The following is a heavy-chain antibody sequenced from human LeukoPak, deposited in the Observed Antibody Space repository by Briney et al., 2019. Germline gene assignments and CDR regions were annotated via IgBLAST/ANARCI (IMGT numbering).Heavy chain of an antibody. J-gene: IGHJ3*02. CDR1: GFTFSSYG. CDR3: AKTRAGEMATIGAFDI. D-gene: IGHD5-24*01. V-gene: IGHV3-30*18. Sequence: GGSLRLSCAASGFTFSSYGMHWVRQAPGKGLEWVAVRFTISRDNSKNTLYLQMNSLRAEDTAVYYCAKTRAGEMATIGAFDIWGQGTMVTVSS.